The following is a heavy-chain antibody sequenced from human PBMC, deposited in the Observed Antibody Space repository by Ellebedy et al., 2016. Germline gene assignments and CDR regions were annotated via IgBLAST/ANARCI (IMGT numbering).Heavy chain of an antibody. CDR1: GFTFSSNY. Sequence: GGSLRLSCAASGFTFSSNYMSWVRQAPGKGLEWVANIKQDGSVEKYADSVKGRFSISRDNAKNSLYLQMNSLRADDTAIYYCARTDSTSSGYFDYWGQGTLVTVSS. V-gene: IGHV3-7*03. CDR2: IKQDGSVE. CDR3: ARTDSTSSGYFDY. D-gene: IGHD6-6*01. J-gene: IGHJ4*02.